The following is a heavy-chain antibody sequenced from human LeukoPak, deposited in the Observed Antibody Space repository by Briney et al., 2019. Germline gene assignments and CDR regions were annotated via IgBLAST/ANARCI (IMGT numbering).Heavy chain of an antibody. CDR3: ARDESSSGYYYSAFDI. Sequence: PGGSLRLSCAASGFTFSSYWMSWVRQASGKGLEWVANIKQDGSEKYYVDSVKGRFTISRDNAKNSLYLQMNSLRAEDTAVYYCARDESSSGYYYSAFDIWGQGTMVTVSS. CDR2: IKQDGSEK. CDR1: GFTFSSYW. V-gene: IGHV3-7*01. J-gene: IGHJ3*02. D-gene: IGHD3-22*01.